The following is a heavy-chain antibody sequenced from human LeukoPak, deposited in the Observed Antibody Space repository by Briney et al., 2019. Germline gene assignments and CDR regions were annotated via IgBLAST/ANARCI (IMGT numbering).Heavy chain of an antibody. Sequence: SETLSLTCAVHGGSFSGYYWSWIRQPPGKGLEWIGEINHSGSTNYNPSLKSRVTISVDTSKNRFSLKLSSVTAADTAVYYCARVVGVVIRYYYYYMDAWGKGTTVTVSS. CDR1: GGSFSGYY. J-gene: IGHJ6*03. D-gene: IGHD3-3*01. CDR2: INHSGST. V-gene: IGHV4-34*01. CDR3: ARVVGVVIRYYYYYMDA.